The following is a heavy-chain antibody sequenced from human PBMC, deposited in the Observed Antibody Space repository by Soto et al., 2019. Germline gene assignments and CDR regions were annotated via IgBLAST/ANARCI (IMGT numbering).Heavy chain of an antibody. CDR3: ARGPGYKQWLAFCD. Sequence: SETLSLTCAVYGGSFSGYYWSWIRQPPGKGLEWIGEINHSGSTNYNPSLKSRVTISVDTSKNQFSLKLSSVTAADTAVYYCARGPGYKQWLAFCDWGQGTLVT. D-gene: IGHD6-19*01. J-gene: IGHJ4*02. V-gene: IGHV4-34*01. CDR1: GGSFSGYY. CDR2: INHSGST.